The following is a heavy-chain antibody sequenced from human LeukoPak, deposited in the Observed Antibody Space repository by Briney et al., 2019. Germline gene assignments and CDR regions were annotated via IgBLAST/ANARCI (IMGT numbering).Heavy chain of an antibody. J-gene: IGHJ4*02. CDR2: IYYSGST. CDR1: GGSISSYY. D-gene: IGHD3-10*01. CDR3: ARAGPPFAGYGFPYFDY. V-gene: IGHV4-59*01. Sequence: SETLSLTCTVSGGSISSYYWSWIRQPPGKGLEWIGYIYYSGSTNYNPSLKSRVTISVDTSKNQFSLKLSSVTAADTAVYYCARAGPPFAGYGFPYFDYWGQGTLVTVSS.